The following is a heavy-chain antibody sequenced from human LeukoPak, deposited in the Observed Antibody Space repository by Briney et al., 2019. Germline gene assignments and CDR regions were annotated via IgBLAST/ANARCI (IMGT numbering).Heavy chain of an antibody. CDR3: ASAEPRGRSWYPY. D-gene: IGHD6-13*01. Sequence: SETLSLTCAVSGGSISSNNWWWSWVRQPPGKGLEWIGEIYHSGSTNYNPSLKSRVTISVDKSKNQFSLKLSSVTAADTAVYYCASAEPRGRSWYPYWGQGTLVTVSS. V-gene: IGHV4-4*02. J-gene: IGHJ4*02. CDR2: IYHSGST. CDR1: GGSISSNNW.